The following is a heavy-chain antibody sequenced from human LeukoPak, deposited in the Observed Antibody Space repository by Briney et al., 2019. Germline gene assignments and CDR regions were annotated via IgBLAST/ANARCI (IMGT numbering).Heavy chain of an antibody. Sequence: PSETLSLTCTVSGGSISSYYWSWIRQPPGKGLEWIGYIYYSGSTNYNPSLKSRVTISVDTSKNQFSLKLSSVTAADTAVYYCARGPPASYYDILTGYGAGFDPWGQGTLDTVSS. V-gene: IGHV4-59*01. CDR2: IYYSGST. J-gene: IGHJ5*02. CDR3: ARGPPASYYDILTGYGAGFDP. CDR1: GGSISSYY. D-gene: IGHD3-9*01.